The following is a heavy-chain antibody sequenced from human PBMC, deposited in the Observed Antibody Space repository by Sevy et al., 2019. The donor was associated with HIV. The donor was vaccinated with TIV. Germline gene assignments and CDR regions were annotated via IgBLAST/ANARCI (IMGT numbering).Heavy chain of an antibody. CDR2: INHSGST. J-gene: IGHJ5*02. CDR1: GGSFSGYY. Sequence: SETLSLTCAVYGGSFSGYYWSWIRQPPGKGLEWIGEINHSGSTNYDPSLKSRVTISVDTSKNQCSLKLGSVTAADTAVYYLARGGAASNWFDPWGQGTLVTVSS. V-gene: IGHV4-34*01. D-gene: IGHD2-15*01. CDR3: ARGGAASNWFDP.